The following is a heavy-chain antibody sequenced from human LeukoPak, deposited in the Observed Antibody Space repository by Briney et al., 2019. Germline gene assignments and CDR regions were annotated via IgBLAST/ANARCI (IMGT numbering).Heavy chain of an antibody. D-gene: IGHD2-2*01. CDR2: IYSSGST. CDR1: GGSISSYY. CDR3: ARGQYHLLYWYFDL. V-gene: IGHV4-4*07. J-gene: IGHJ2*01. Sequence: SETLSLTCTVSGGSISSYYWSWIRQPAGKGLEWIGRIYSSGSTNSNPSLKSRVTMSVDTSKNQFSLKLSSVTAADTAVYYCARGQYHLLYWYFDLWGRGTLVTVSS.